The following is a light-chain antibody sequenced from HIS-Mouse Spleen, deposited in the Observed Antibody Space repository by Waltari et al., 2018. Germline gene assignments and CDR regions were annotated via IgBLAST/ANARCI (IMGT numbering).Light chain of an antibody. Sequence: SYALTQPSSVSVSPGPTARITCPGDVLAKKYARWFQQKPGQAPVLVIYKDSERPSGIPERFSGSSSGTTVTLTISGAQVEDEADYYCYSAADNNVVFGGGTKLTVL. CDR1: VLAKKY. V-gene: IGLV3-27*01. J-gene: IGLJ2*01. CDR2: KDS. CDR3: YSAADNNVV.